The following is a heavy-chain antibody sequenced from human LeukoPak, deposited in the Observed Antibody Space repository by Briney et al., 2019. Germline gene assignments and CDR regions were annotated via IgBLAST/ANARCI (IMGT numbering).Heavy chain of an antibody. CDR3: ARQYSSSSPFDY. J-gene: IGHJ4*02. V-gene: IGHV5-51*01. CDR1: GYSFTSYW. Sequence: GESLQISCQGSGYSFTSYWIAWVRQLPGEGLEWMGIIYPGDSDTRYSPSFQGQVTFSADKSISTAYLQWSSLKASDTAMYYCARQYSSSSPFDYWGQGTLVTVSS. D-gene: IGHD6-6*01. CDR2: IYPGDSDT.